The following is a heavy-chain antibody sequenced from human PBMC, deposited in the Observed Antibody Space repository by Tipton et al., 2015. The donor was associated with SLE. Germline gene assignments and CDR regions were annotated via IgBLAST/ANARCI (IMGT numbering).Heavy chain of an antibody. D-gene: IGHD3-22*01. CDR1: GGSISSYY. Sequence: TLSLTCTVSGGSISSYYWSWIRQPPGKGLEWIGYIYYSGSTNYNPSLKSRVTISTDTSKNQFSLKVTSVTATDTAVYYCARATHNSGADAFDIWGQGTMVTVSS. V-gene: IGHV4-59*08. J-gene: IGHJ3*02. CDR2: IYYSGST. CDR3: ARATHNSGADAFDI.